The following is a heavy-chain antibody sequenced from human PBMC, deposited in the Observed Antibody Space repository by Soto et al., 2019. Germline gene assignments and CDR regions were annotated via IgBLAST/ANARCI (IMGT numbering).Heavy chain of an antibody. CDR3: ARGGYDILTGSLYYFDY. V-gene: IGHV4-59*01. Sequence: KPSETLSLTCTVSGGSISSYHWSWIRQPPGKGLEWIGYIYYSGSTNYNPSLKSRVTISVDTSKNQFSLKLSSVTAADTAVYYCARGGYDILTGSLYYFDYWGQGTLVTSPQ. D-gene: IGHD3-9*01. CDR1: GGSISSYH. CDR2: IYYSGST. J-gene: IGHJ4*02.